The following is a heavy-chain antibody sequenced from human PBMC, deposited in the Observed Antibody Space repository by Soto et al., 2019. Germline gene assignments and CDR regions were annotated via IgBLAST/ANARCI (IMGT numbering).Heavy chain of an antibody. J-gene: IGHJ4*02. V-gene: IGHV3-23*01. CDR1: GFTFSSYA. Sequence: GGSLRLSCAASGFTFSSYAMSWVRQAPGKGLEWVSAVGTGGTAYYADSVKGRFTISRDNSKNTLYLQMNSLRAEDTAVYYCARGSNHFDYWGQGTLVTVSS. CDR3: ARGSNHFDY. CDR2: VGTGGTA. D-gene: IGHD4-4*01.